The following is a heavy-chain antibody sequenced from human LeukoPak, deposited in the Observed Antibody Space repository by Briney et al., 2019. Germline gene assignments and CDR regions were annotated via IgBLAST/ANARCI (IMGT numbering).Heavy chain of an antibody. J-gene: IGHJ4*02. Sequence: GASVKVSCKASGYTFTGYYMHWVRQAPGQGLEWMGWINPNSGGTNYAQKFQGRVTMTRDTSISTAYMELSRLRSDDTAVYYCARVQVVEVPAALPDYWGQGTLVTVSS. CDR3: ARVQVVEVPAALPDY. CDR1: GYTFTGYY. CDR2: INPNSGGT. V-gene: IGHV1-2*02. D-gene: IGHD2-2*01.